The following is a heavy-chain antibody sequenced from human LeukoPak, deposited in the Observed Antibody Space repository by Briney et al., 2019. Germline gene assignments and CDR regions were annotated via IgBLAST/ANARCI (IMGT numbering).Heavy chain of an antibody. V-gene: IGHV3-23*01. J-gene: IGHJ6*02. Sequence: GGSLRLSCAASGFTFGSYALSWVRQAPGKGLEWVSAISGSGGSTYYADSVKGRFTISRDNSKNTLYLQMNSLRAEDTAVYYCAKDPGIAAAGTVYYYYGMDVWGQGTTVTVSS. CDR2: ISGSGGST. CDR1: GFTFGSYA. D-gene: IGHD6-13*01. CDR3: AKDPGIAAAGTVYYYYGMDV.